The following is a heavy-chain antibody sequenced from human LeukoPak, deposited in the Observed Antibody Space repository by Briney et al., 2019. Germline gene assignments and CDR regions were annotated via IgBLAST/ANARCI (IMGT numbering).Heavy chain of an antibody. CDR2: IYHSGST. Sequence: SETLSLTCTVSGYSISSGYYWAWIRQPPGKGLEWIGSIYHSGSTYYNPSLKSRVTISVDTSKNQFSLKLSSVTAADTAVYYCARDQYSSLGFDYWGQGTLVTVSS. CDR1: GYSISSGYY. V-gene: IGHV4-38-2*02. J-gene: IGHJ4*02. CDR3: ARDQYSSLGFDY. D-gene: IGHD6-6*01.